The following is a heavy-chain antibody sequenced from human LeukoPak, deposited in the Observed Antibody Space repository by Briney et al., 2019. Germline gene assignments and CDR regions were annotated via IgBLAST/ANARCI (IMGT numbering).Heavy chain of an antibody. CDR2: ISVSVGST. V-gene: IGHV3-23*01. CDR3: AKAPDYYDSSGYYYDY. J-gene: IGHJ4*02. CDR1: GFTLYDYG. Sequence: GESLRLSCAASGFTLYDYGMSSVRQAPGQGLEWVSAISVSVGSTYYANSLKRRVTTSRDNSKNTLYLQMNSLRAEDTAVYYCAKAPDYYDSSGYYYDYWRQGSQVSVSS. D-gene: IGHD3-22*01.